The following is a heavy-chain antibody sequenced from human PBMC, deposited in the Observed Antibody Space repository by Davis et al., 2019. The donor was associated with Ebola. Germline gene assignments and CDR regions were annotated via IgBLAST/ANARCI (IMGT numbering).Heavy chain of an antibody. CDR3: AGDIRRGENYGWFDP. CDR2: ISATVRYP. V-gene: IGHV3-21*06. Sequence: PGGSLRLSCAGSGLTFSSYNMNWIRQAPGKGLEWVSPISATVRYPYYADSVEGRFTISRDNARDSVYLQMNSLRVKDTAICFCAGDIRRGENYGWFDPWGHGTLVTVSS. J-gene: IGHJ5*02. CDR1: GLTFSSYN. D-gene: IGHD4/OR15-4a*01.